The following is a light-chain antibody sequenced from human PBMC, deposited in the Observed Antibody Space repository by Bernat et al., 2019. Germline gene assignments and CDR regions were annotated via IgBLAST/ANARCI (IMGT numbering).Light chain of an antibody. J-gene: IGLJ1*01. V-gene: IGLV10-54*04. Sequence: QAGLTQPPSVSKELRQTATLTCTGNSNNVGYEGAAWLQQHQGHPPKVLSDRNNNRPSGISERFVAFRAGSTASLTTSGLQAEDEADYYCSSYTSTTTPYVFGTGTKVTVL. CDR3: SSYTSTTTPYV. CDR2: RNN. CDR1: SNNVGYEG.